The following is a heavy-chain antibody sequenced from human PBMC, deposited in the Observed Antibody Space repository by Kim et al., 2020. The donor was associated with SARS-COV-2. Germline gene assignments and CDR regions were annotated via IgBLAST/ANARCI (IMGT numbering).Heavy chain of an antibody. V-gene: IGHV3-33*06. CDR3: AKEAARGAYYYDSSGYCDY. CDR1: GFTFSSYG. J-gene: IGHJ4*02. Sequence: GGSLRLSCAASGFTFSSYGMHWVRQAPGKGLEWVAVIWYDGSNKYYADSVKGRFTISRDNSKNTLYLQMNSLRAEDTAVYYCAKEAARGAYYYDSSGYCDYWGQGTLVTVSS. D-gene: IGHD3-22*01. CDR2: IWYDGSNK.